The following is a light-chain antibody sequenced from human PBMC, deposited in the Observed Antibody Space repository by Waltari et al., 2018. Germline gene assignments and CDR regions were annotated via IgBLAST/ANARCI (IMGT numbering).Light chain of an antibody. CDR2: AVS. CDR1: SRDVGNYKR. CDR3: SSYAGSSKGV. V-gene: IGLV2-23*02. Sequence: QSALTQPASVSGPPGPLITISCTGTSRDVGNYKRVSWYQQHPGKAPKLMIYAVSKRPSGVSDRFSGSKSGDMASLTISGLQPEDEAEYFCSSYAGSSKGVFGGGTKVTVL. J-gene: IGLJ2*01.